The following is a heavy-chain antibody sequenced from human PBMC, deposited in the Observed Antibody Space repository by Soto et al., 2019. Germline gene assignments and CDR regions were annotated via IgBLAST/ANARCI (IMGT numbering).Heavy chain of an antibody. D-gene: IGHD5-18*01. J-gene: IGHJ6*02. Sequence: QVQLVQSGAEVRKPGASVKVSCKASGYIFYSYAVHWVRQAPGQRLEWMGWINAGTGNTKQSQKFQGRVTFTRDTSASTVYMDLSSLRSEDTAVYFCARETAMAHHYYYHGMDVWGQGTTVTVSS. CDR1: GYIFYSYA. CDR3: ARETAMAHHYYYHGMDV. V-gene: IGHV1-3*01. CDR2: INAGTGNT.